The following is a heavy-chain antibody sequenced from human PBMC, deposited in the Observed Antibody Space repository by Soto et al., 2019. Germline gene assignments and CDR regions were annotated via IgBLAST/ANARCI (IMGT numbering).Heavy chain of an antibody. CDR3: AREFMTTVTYFDY. CDR1: GFTLSDHY. Sequence: QPGGSLRLSCAASGFTLSDHYMDWVRQAPGKGLEWVGRTRNKANSFTTEYAASVKGRFTIFRDDSKNSLYLQMSSLKTEDTAMYYCAREFMTTVTYFDYWGQGTLVTVSS. V-gene: IGHV3-72*01. J-gene: IGHJ4*02. CDR2: TRNKANSFTT. D-gene: IGHD4-17*01.